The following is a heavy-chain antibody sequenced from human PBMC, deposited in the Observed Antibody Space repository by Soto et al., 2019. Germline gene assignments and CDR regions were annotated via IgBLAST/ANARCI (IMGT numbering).Heavy chain of an antibody. CDR2: INPKSGGT. CDR3: ATGQSTECSNGVCSFFYNHEMDV. J-gene: IGHJ6*02. Sequence: QVQLVQSGAEVKKPGASVRVSCKASGYSFTDYHIHWVRQAPGQGLEWLGRINPKSGGTSTAQKFQGWGTMTRDRDISTVYMELTRRRSDDTAVYFCATGQSTECSNGVCSFFYNHEMDVWGQGTTVTVSS. CDR1: GYSFTDYH. D-gene: IGHD2-8*01. V-gene: IGHV1-2*04.